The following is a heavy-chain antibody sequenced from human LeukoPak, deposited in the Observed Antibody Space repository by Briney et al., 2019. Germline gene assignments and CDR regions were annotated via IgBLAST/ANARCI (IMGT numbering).Heavy chain of an antibody. CDR3: ERVRYGSGSFSFDY. D-gene: IGHD3-10*01. CDR1: GGTFSSYA. J-gene: IGHJ4*02. CDR2: IIPIFGTA. V-gene: IGHV1-69*01. Sequence: SVKVSCKASGGTFSSYAISWVRQAPGQGLEWMGGIIPIFGTANYAQKFQGRVTITADESTSTAYMELSSLRFEDTAVYYCERVRYGSGSFSFDYWGQGTLVTVSS.